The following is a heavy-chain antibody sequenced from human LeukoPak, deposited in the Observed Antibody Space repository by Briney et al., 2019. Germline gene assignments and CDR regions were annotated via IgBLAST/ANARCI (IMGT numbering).Heavy chain of an antibody. D-gene: IGHD5-12*01. V-gene: IGHV1-8*01. CDR3: ARGRDRGYAGVGY. J-gene: IGHJ4*02. CDR1: GYTFTSYD. Sequence: ASVKVSCKASGYTFTSYDINWGRQATGPGPEWLGWMNPNSSSTGYAQKFQGRVTMTRNTSISTAYMELSSLRSEDTAVYYCARGRDRGYAGVGYWGQGTLVTVSS. CDR2: MNPNSSST.